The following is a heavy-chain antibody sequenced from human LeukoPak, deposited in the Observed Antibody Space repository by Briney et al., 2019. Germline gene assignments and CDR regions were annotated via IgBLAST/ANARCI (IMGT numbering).Heavy chain of an antibody. CDR3: ARILTGHDYYFNY. D-gene: IGHD3-9*01. CDR2: IYYSGTT. J-gene: IGHJ4*02. Sequence: SETLSLTCTVSGGSISSGDYYWSWIRQPPGKGLEWIGYIYYSGTTYYNPSLKSRVTISVDTSKNQFSLKLSSVTAADTAVYYCARILTGHDYYFNYWGQGTLVIVSS. CDR1: GGSISSGDYY. V-gene: IGHV4-30-4*01.